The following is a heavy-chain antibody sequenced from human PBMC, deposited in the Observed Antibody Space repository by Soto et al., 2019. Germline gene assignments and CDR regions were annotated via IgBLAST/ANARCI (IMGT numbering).Heavy chain of an antibody. D-gene: IGHD3-3*01. CDR1: GGSISSSSYY. CDR3: ASGPRGTYYDFWSGYPGGMDV. CDR2: IYYSGST. V-gene: IGHV4-39*01. J-gene: IGHJ6*02. Sequence: QLQLQESGPGLVKPSETLSLTCTVSGGSISSSSYYWGWIRQPPGKGLEWIGGIYYSGSTYYNPSLKSRGTITVDTSKNGFSLKLSSVTAADTAVYYCASGPRGTYYDFWSGYPGGMDVWGQGTTVTVSS.